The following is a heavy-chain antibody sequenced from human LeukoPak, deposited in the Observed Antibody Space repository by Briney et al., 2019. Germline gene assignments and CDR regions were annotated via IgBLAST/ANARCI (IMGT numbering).Heavy chain of an antibody. V-gene: IGHV1-69*05. D-gene: IGHD1-26*01. CDR1: GGTFSSYA. Sequence: SVKVSCKASGGTFSSYAISWVRQAPGQGLEWMGRIIPIFGTANYAQKFQGRVTITTAESTSTAYVELSSLRSEDTAVYYCARTVGAIDIFDYWGQGTLVTVSS. CDR3: ARTVGAIDIFDY. CDR2: IIPIFGTA. J-gene: IGHJ4*02.